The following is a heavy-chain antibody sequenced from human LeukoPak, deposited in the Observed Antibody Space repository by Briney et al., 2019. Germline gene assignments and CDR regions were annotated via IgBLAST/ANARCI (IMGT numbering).Heavy chain of an antibody. CDR2: INHRRST. D-gene: IGHD3-10*01. CDR1: SGSFSGYY. Sequence: SETLSLTCAVYSGSFSGYYWSWIRQAPGKGLEWIGEINHRRSTKYSPSLKSRVTISVDTSKNQFSLRLSSVTAADTAVYYCARRVGRWFGERAYYYNYMDVWGKGTTVTISS. J-gene: IGHJ6*03. V-gene: IGHV4-34*01. CDR3: ARRVGRWFGERAYYYNYMDV.